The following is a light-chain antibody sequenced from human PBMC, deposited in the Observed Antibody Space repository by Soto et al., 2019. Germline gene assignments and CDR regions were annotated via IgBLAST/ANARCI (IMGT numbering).Light chain of an antibody. CDR2: RAS. Sequence: DIQMTQSPSFLSPSIGDRVTITCRASQGIRDDLSWFQQKPGKAPERLIYRASFLQAGVPSRFSGSGSGTEFPLTISSLQPEDFATYYCQQSYSTPRWTFGQGTKVEIK. CDR1: QGIRDD. J-gene: IGKJ1*01. CDR3: QQSYSTPRWT. V-gene: IGKV1-39*01.